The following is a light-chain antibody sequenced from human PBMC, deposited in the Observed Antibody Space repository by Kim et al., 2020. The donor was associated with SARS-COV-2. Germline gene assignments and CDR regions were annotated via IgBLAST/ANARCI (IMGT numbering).Light chain of an antibody. CDR2: NDY. CDR1: NSNIGAGYE. J-gene: IGLJ2*01. V-gene: IGLV1-40*01. Sequence: RVTISCTGSNSNIGAGYEVHWYQQLPGTAPKLLIYNDYRRPSGVPDRFSGSRSATSASLAITGLQAEDEADYYCQSYDTGLSGIIFGGGPQLTVL. CDR3: QSYDTGLSGII.